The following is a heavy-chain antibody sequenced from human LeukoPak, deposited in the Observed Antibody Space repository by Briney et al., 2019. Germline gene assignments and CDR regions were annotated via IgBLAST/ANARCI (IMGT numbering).Heavy chain of an antibody. CDR3: ARGTVDRRVLDY. CDR1: GYSFTSYW. J-gene: IGHJ4*02. CDR2: IYPGDSDT. V-gene: IGHV5-51*01. D-gene: IGHD4-11*01. Sequence: GESLKISCKGSGYSFTSYWIGWVRQMPGKGLEWMGIIYPGDSDTRYSPSFQGQVTISADRSINTAYLQWSSLEASDTAMYFCARGTVDRRVLDYWGQGTLVTVSS.